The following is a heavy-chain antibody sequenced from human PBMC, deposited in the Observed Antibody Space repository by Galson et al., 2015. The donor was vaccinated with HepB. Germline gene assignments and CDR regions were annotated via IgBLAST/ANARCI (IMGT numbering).Heavy chain of an antibody. D-gene: IGHD3-10*01. CDR1: GGSISSDNY. CDR2: MYQSGST. J-gene: IGHJ5*02. CDR3: ARDAGSGSLSGWFDP. V-gene: IGHV4-4*02. Sequence: ETLSLTCAVSGGSISSDNYWSWVRQPPGKGLEWIGEMYQSGSTNCNPSLKSRVTISVDKSKKYFSLKLTSVTAADTAVYYCARDAGSGSLSGWFDPWGQGTLVTVSS.